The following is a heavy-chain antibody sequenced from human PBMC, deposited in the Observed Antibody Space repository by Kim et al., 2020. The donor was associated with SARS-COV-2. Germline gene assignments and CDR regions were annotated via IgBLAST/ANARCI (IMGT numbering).Heavy chain of an antibody. D-gene: IGHD3-9*01. J-gene: IGHJ3*02. CDR3: ARGADFDWLLGTDVDWLPRRPIGPFAFDI. CDR1: GGSISSYY. Sequence: SETLSLTCTVSGGSISSYYWSWIRQPPGKGLEWIGYIYYSGSTNYNPSLKSRVTISVDTSKNQFSLKLSSVTAADTAVYYCARGADFDWLLGTDVDWLPRRPIGPFAFDIWGQGTMVTVSS. V-gene: IGHV4-59*01. CDR2: IYYSGST.